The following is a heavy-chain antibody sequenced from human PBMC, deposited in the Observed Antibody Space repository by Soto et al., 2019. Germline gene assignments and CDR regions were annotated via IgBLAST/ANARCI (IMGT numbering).Heavy chain of an antibody. D-gene: IGHD2-21*02. J-gene: IGHJ4*02. Sequence: PVGLLRLPLAASGLTFSSGAGRCFLQALGWGLELVSAISGRGGRTYYADSVKGRFTISRDNSKNTLYLQMNSLRAEDTAVYYCAKGGSEHIVVVTAINYWGQGTLVTVSS. CDR2: ISGRGGRT. CDR1: GLTFSSGA. V-gene: IGHV3-23*01. CDR3: AKGGSEHIVVVTAINY.